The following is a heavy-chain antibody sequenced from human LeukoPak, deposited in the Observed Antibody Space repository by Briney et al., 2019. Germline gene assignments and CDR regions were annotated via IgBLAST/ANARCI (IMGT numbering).Heavy chain of an antibody. CDR3: ASGAQSDY. J-gene: IGHJ4*02. Sequence: GGSLRLSCASSGFXFSSYEMTWVRQAPGKGLEWVSYISSSGSTIYYADSVKGRFTISRDNAENSLYLQMKSLRAEDTALYYCASGAQSDYWGQGTLVTVSS. CDR1: GFXFSSYE. V-gene: IGHV3-48*03. D-gene: IGHD1-26*01. CDR2: ISSSGSTI.